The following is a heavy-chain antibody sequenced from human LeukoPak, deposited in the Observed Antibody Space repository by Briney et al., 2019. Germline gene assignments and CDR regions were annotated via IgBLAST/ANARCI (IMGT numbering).Heavy chain of an antibody. CDR2: MYYTGST. Sequence: SETLSLTCTVTGASISNSYWSWIRQPPGKGLEWIGYMYYTGSTKYNPSLKSRVTISVDTSKKNFSLRMSSVTAADTAVYYCARLAGDARRYDAFDIWGQGTRLTVSP. V-gene: IGHV4-59*08. D-gene: IGHD2-2*01. CDR1: GASISNSY. CDR3: ARLAGDARRYDAFDI. J-gene: IGHJ3*02.